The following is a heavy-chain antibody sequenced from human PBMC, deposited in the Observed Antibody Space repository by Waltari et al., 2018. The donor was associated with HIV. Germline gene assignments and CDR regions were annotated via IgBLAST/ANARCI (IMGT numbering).Heavy chain of an antibody. J-gene: IGHJ6*02. V-gene: IGHV3-33*02. CDR2: IWADGSHE. CDR3: ARDQHSATNYYGLDV. CDR1: GFNFSNYA. D-gene: IGHD3-10*01. Sequence: QVHLVESGGAVVQSGKSLRLSCAASGFNFSNYAMHWVRQGPGKGLEWLSVIWADGSHESYADFAKGRFTISRDDSGNTLFLYLSGLRADDTAVYYCARDQHSATNYYGLDVWGQGTTVTVS.